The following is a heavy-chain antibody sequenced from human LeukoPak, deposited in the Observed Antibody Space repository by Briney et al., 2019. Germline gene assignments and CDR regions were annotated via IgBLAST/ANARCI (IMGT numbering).Heavy chain of an antibody. CDR3: ARAMDWNYVKGFDY. D-gene: IGHD1-7*01. J-gene: IGHJ4*02. CDR2: ISSSSSYI. CDR1: GFTFSSYS. Sequence: PGGSLRLSCAASGFTFSSYSMNWVRQAPGKGLEWVSSISSSSSYIYYADSVKGRFTISRDNAKNSLYLQMNSLRAEDTAVYYCARAMDWNYVKGFDYWGQGTLVTVSS. V-gene: IGHV3-21*01.